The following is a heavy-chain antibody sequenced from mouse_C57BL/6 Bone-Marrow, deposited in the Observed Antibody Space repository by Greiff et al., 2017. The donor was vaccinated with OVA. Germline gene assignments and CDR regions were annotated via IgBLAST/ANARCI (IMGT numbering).Heavy chain of an antibody. D-gene: IGHD1-1*01. CDR3: ARRGTSSYYFDY. CDR2: IYPRSGNT. CDR1: GYSFTSYG. Sequence: QVQLQQSGAELARPGASVKLSCKASGYSFTSYGISWVKQRTGQGLEWIGEIYPRSGNTYYNEKFKGKATLTADKSSSTAYMELRSLTSEDSAVYFCARRGTSSYYFDYWGQGTTLTVSS. V-gene: IGHV1-81*01. J-gene: IGHJ2*01.